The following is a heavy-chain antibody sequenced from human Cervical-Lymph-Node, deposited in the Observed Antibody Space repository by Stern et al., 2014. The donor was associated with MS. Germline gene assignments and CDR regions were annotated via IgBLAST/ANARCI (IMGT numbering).Heavy chain of an antibody. V-gene: IGHV3-30-3*01. CDR1: GFNFSSYA. CDR2: ISYDGSKA. D-gene: IGHD3-10*01. J-gene: IGHJ6*02. CDR3: ARDLVWFGELDWGAMDV. Sequence: EHLVESGGGVVQPGRALRLSCAATGFNFSSYAMQWVRQAPGKGLEWLAVISYDGSKAYNTEYVKGRFTVSRDNSKNTLFLQVSSLRPEDTAEYYCARDLVWFGELDWGAMDVWGHGTTVTVSS.